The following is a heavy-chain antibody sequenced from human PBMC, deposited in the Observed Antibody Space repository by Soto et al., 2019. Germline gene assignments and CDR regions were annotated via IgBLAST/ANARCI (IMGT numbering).Heavy chain of an antibody. CDR1: GFTFSSYA. V-gene: IGHV3-30-3*01. Sequence: QVQLVESGGGVVQPGRSLRLSCAASGFTFSSYAMHWVRQAPGKGLEWVAVISYDGSNKYYADSVKGRFTISRDNSKNTLYLQMNSLRAEDTAVYYCASGGDFWSGYLLRKKDYWGQGTLVTVSS. CDR3: ASGGDFWSGYLLRKKDY. CDR2: ISYDGSNK. J-gene: IGHJ4*02. D-gene: IGHD3-3*01.